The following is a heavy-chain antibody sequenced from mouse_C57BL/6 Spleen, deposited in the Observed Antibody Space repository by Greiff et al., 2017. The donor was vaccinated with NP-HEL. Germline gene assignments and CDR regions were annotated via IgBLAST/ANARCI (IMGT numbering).Heavy chain of an antibody. Sequence: QVQLQQSGPGLVQPSQSLSITCTVSGFSLTSYGVHWVRQSPGKGLEWLGVIWSGGSTDYNAAFISRLSISKDNSKSQVFFKMNSLQADDTARYYCARNSAPSYYSTYWYFDVWGTGTTVTVSS. CDR2: IWSGGST. J-gene: IGHJ1*03. V-gene: IGHV2-2*01. CDR1: GFSLTSYG. D-gene: IGHD2-12*01. CDR3: ARNSAPSYYSTYWYFDV.